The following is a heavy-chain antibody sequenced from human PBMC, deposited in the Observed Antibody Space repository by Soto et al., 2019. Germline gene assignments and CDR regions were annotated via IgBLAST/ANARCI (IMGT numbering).Heavy chain of an antibody. J-gene: IGHJ4*02. Sequence: PGGSLRLSCAASGFTFSTYAMNWVRQAPGKGLEWVSTIGGSGDNTYYADSVKGRFTTSRDNSKNTLYLQMNSLRAEDTAVYFCAKKLAYSSSWYYFDYWGQGTLVTVSS. D-gene: IGHD6-13*01. CDR1: GFTFSTYA. CDR2: IGGSGDNT. CDR3: AKKLAYSSSWYYFDY. V-gene: IGHV3-23*01.